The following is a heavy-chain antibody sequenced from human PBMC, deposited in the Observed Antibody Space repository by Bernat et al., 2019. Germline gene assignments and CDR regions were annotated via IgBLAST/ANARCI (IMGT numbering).Heavy chain of an antibody. Sequence: EVQLVESGGGLVKPGGSLRLSCAASGFTFSSYSMNWVRQAPGKGLEWVSSISSSSSYIYYADSVKGRFTISRDNAKNSLYLKMNSLRAEDTAVYYCASPADPWGRAFDIWGQGTMVTVSS. D-gene: IGHD3-16*01. V-gene: IGHV3-21*01. CDR3: ASPADPWGRAFDI. J-gene: IGHJ3*02. CDR1: GFTFSSYS. CDR2: ISSSSSYI.